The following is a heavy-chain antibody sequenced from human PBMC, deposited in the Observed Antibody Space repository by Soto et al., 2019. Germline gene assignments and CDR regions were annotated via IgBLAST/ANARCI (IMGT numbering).Heavy chain of an antibody. D-gene: IGHD5-12*01. CDR2: IFSSGST. Sequence: SETLSLTCTVSGGSINTFYWSWVRQPAGKGLEWIGRIFSSGSTSFNPSLESRVAMSVDTSKNHFSLNLSSVTAADMAVYYCAKEGSYSAYNFAHGIQLWSFDFWGQGALVTVSS. CDR3: AKEGSYSAYNFAHGIQLWSFDF. CDR1: GGSINTFY. J-gene: IGHJ4*02. V-gene: IGHV4-4*07.